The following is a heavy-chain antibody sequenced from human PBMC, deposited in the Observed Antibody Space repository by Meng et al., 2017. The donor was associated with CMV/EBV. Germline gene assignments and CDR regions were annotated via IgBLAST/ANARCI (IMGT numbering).Heavy chain of an antibody. D-gene: IGHD3/OR15-3a*01. CDR1: GDTIRRGDYC. V-gene: IGHV4-30-4*08. J-gene: IGHJ4*02. CDR3: ARLSGSGTTRTGYHYAFDS. CDR2: IFYSGST. Sequence: ESTPALANASSTVALTCRVSGDTIRRGDYCGTWISQPPGKGLGWLGYIFYSGSTYYTPSLESRVTITVDTSMTQFSLKLSSVTAADTAVYYCARLSGSGTTRTGYHYAFDSWGQGTLVTVSS.